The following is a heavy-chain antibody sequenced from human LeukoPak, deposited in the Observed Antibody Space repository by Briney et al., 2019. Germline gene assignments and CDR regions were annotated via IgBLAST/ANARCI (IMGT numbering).Heavy chain of an antibody. CDR2: ISAYNGNT. CDR1: GYTFISYG. V-gene: IGHV1-18*01. J-gene: IGHJ4*02. D-gene: IGHD3-22*01. Sequence: ASVTVSFTASGYTFISYGISWMRQAPGQGVEWMGWISAYNGNTNNAQKFQGRVNVTTDTSTSTAYMELRSLRSDDTAVYYCARDDRSSYYDDWGQGTLVTVSS. CDR3: ARDDRSSYYDD.